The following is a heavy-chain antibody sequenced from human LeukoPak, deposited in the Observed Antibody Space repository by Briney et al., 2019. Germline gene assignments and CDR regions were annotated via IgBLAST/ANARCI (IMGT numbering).Heavy chain of an antibody. D-gene: IGHD1-1*01. V-gene: IGHV3-66*01. CDR3: ARVPAWNGYYFDY. CDR1: GFTVSSNY. Sequence: GGSLRLSCAASGFTVSSNYMSWVRQAPGKGLEWVSVIYSGGNTYYAGSVKGRFTISRDNSKNTLYLQMNSLRAEDTAVYYCARVPAWNGYYFDYWGQGTLVTVSS. CDR2: IYSGGNT. J-gene: IGHJ4*02.